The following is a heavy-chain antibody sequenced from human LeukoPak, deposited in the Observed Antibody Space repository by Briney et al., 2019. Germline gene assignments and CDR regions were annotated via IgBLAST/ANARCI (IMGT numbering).Heavy chain of an antibody. D-gene: IGHD5-18*01. CDR2: ISGSGGST. J-gene: IGHJ4*02. V-gene: IGHV3-23*01. Sequence: GGSLRLSCAASGFTFSSYAMSWVRQAPGKGLEWVSAISGSGGSTYYADSVKGRFTISRDNSKNTLYLQMNSLRAEDTAVYYCAKDLQGVGLWIQLWPINFDYWGQGTL. CDR3: AKDLQGVGLWIQLWPINFDY. CDR1: GFTFSSYA.